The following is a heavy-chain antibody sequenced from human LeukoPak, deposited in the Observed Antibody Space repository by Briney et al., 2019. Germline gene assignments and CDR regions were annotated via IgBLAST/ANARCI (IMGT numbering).Heavy chain of an antibody. CDR2: IYYSGST. CDR3: ARVARLYCSSTSCYGRHYYYYYMDV. CDR1: GGSISSHY. Sequence: SETLSLTCTVSGGSISSHYWSWIRQPPGKRLEWIGYIYYSGSTNYNPSLKSRVTISVDTSKNQFSLKLSSVTAADTAVYYCARVARLYCSSTSCYGRHYYYYYMDVWGKGTTVTVSS. V-gene: IGHV4-59*11. J-gene: IGHJ6*03. D-gene: IGHD2-2*01.